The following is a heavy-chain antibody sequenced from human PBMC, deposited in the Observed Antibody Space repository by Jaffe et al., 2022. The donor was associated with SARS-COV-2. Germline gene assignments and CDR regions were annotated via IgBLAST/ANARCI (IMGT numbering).Heavy chain of an antibody. CDR3: ARGSFVLLGIDDY. CDR1: GFTFSSYG. CDR2: IWYDGSNK. V-gene: IGHV3-33*01. J-gene: IGHJ4*02. Sequence: QVQLVESGGGVVQPGRSLRLSCAASGFTFSSYGMHWVRQAPGKGLEWVAVIWYDGSNKYYADSVKGRFTISRDNSKNTLYLQMNSLRAEDTAVYYCARGSFVLLGIDDYWGQGTLVTVSS. D-gene: IGHD2-8*01.